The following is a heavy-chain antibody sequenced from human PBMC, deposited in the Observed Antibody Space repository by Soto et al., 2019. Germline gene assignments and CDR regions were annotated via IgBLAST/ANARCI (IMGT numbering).Heavy chain of an antibody. CDR2: IDPSDSYT. CDR3: ASDTAMVTDYYGMDV. Sequence: GESLKISCKGSGYSFTSYWISWVRQMPGKGLEWMGRIDPSDSYTNYSPSFQGHVTISADKSISTAYLQWSSLKASDTAMYYCASDTAMVTDYYGMDVWGQGTTVTVSS. J-gene: IGHJ6*02. CDR1: GYSFTSYW. V-gene: IGHV5-10-1*01. D-gene: IGHD5-18*01.